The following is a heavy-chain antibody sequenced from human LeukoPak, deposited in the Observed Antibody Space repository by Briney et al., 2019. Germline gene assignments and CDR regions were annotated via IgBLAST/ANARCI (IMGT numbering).Heavy chain of an antibody. V-gene: IGHV5-51*01. Sequence: GESLKISCKRSGYSFTSYWIGWVRQRPGKGLEWMGIIYPGDSDAGYSPSFQGQVTISADKSISTAYLQWSSLKASDTAMYYCARHGDYYDSSGHIWGADYWGQGTLVTVSS. CDR3: ARHGDYYDSSGHIWGADY. CDR1: GYSFTSYW. D-gene: IGHD3-22*01. CDR2: IYPGDSDA. J-gene: IGHJ4*02.